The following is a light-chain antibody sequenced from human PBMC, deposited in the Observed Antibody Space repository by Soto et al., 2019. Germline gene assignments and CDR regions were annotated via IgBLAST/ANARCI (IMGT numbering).Light chain of an antibody. V-gene: IGLV2-23*01. CDR2: EDS. CDR3: CSYASGSTLV. J-gene: IGLJ3*02. Sequence: QSALTQPASVSGSPGQSITISCTGTSSDVGSYNLVSWYQQHPGKAPKLMIYEDSKRPSGVSNRFFGSKSGNTASLTISGLQAEDEADYFFCSYASGSTLVFGGGTKLTVL. CDR1: SSDVGSYNL.